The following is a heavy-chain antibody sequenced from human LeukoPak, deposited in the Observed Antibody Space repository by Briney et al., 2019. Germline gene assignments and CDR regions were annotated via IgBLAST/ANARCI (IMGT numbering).Heavy chain of an antibody. Sequence: PSETLSLTCTVSGGSISSYYWSWIRQPPGKGLEWIGYIYYSGSTNYNPSLKSRVTISVDTFKSQFSLKLSSVTAADTAVYYCARGGYCSSPICPTYYYYYFMDVWGKGTTVTVSS. CDR2: IYYSGST. D-gene: IGHD2-2*01. J-gene: IGHJ6*03. CDR1: GGSISSYY. CDR3: ARGGYCSSPICPTYYYYYFMDV. V-gene: IGHV4-59*01.